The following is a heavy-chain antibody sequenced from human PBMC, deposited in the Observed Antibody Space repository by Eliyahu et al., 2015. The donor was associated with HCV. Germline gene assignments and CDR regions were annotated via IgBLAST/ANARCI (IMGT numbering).Heavy chain of an antibody. D-gene: IGHD6-19*01. V-gene: IGHV4-59*12. Sequence: QVQLQESGPGLVQPSETLSLTCTVSGGSITXYYWSWIRQPPGKGLEWIGXIHYSGXTTHNPSLKSFKSLKSRVTISVDTSKNQFSLKLSSVTAADTAVYYCASGGGGIAVAGTGGWFDPWGQGTLVTVSS. J-gene: IGHJ5*02. CDR2: IHYSGXT. CDR1: GGSITXYY. CDR3: ASGGGGIAVAGTGGWFDP.